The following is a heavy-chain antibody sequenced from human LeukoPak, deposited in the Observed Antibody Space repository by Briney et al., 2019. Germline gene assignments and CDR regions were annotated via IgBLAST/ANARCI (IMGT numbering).Heavy chain of an antibody. J-gene: IGHJ4*02. CDR1: GRSISSYY. CDR3: ARRVAGAGFGY. Sequence: TSETLSLTCTVSGRSISSYYWSWIRQPPGKGLEWIGNIYSSGSTNYNPSLKSRVSISVDTSKKQFSLKLSSVTAADTAVYYCARRVAGAGFGYWGQGTLVTVSS. V-gene: IGHV4-59*08. CDR2: IYSSGST. D-gene: IGHD6-19*01.